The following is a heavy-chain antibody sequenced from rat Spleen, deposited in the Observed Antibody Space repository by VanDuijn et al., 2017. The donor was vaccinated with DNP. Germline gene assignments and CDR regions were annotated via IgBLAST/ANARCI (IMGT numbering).Heavy chain of an antibody. V-gene: IGHV5S10*01. D-gene: IGHD1-12*01. CDR3: STLNYYASLSGYFDY. Sequence: EVQLVESGGGLVQAGRSLKLSCAASGFTFSDYNMAWVRQAPKKGLEWVATIIHDGSRTYYGDSVKGRFTISRDNTKNTLYLQMDSLRSEDTATYYCSTLNYYASLSGYFDYWGQGVMVTVSS. J-gene: IGHJ2*01. CDR2: IIHDGSRT. CDR1: GFTFSDYN.